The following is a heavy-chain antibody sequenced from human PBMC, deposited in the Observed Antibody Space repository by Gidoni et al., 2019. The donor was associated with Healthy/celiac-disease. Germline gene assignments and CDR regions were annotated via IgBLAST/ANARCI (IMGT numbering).Heavy chain of an antibody. V-gene: IGHV4-39*01. CDR3: ARRALYCSGGSCYYYYYGMDV. Sequence: QLQLQESGPGLVKPSETLSLTCPVSGGSIRSSSYYWGWFRQPPGKGLELIGSIYYSGSTDYNPSLKSRVTISVDTSKNQFSLKLSSVTAADTAVYYCARRALYCSGGSCYYYYYGMDVWGQGTTVTVSS. CDR1: GGSIRSSSYY. CDR2: IYYSGST. D-gene: IGHD2-15*01. J-gene: IGHJ6*02.